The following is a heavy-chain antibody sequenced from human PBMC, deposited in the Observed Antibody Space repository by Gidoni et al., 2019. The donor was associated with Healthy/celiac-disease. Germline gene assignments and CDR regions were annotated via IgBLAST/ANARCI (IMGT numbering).Heavy chain of an antibody. J-gene: IGHJ4*02. D-gene: IGHD3-16*01. CDR3: AKAPVYYDYVWGTMLTF. CDR2: ISGSGGST. V-gene: IGHV3-23*04. CDR1: GFTLCSYA. Sequence: EVQLVESGGGWVQPGGSLRLPCAAPGFTLCSYAMSWVRQGPGKGLEWVSAISGSGGSTYYADSVKGLFTISRDNSKNTLYLQMNSLRAEDTAVYYCAKAPVYYDYVWGTMLTFWGQGTLVTVSS.